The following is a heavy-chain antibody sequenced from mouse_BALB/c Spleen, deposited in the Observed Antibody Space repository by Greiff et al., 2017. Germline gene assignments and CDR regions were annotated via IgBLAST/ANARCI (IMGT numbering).Heavy chain of an antibody. CDR1: GFTFSSYG. CDR2: INSNGGST. Sequence: EVKLMESGGGLVQPGGSLKLSCAASGFTFSSYGMSWVRQTPDKRLELVATINSNGGSTYYPDSVKGRFTISRDNAKNTLYLQMSSLKSEDTAMYYCARDWYYYAMDYWGQGTSVTVSS. V-gene: IGHV5-6-3*01. J-gene: IGHJ4*01. CDR3: ARDWYYYAMDY.